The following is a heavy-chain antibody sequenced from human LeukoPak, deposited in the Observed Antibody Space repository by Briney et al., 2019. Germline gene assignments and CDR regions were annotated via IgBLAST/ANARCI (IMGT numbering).Heavy chain of an antibody. CDR1: GFTFSSYG. J-gene: IGHJ6*02. D-gene: IGHD6-6*01. Sequence: PGGSLRLSCAASGFTFSSYGMHWVRQAPGKGLEWVAVISYDGSNKYYVDSVKGRFTISRDNSKNTLYLQMNSLRAEDTAVYYCAKDTSIRDYYYGMDVWGQGTTVTVSS. CDR2: ISYDGSNK. CDR3: AKDTSIRDYYYGMDV. V-gene: IGHV3-30*18.